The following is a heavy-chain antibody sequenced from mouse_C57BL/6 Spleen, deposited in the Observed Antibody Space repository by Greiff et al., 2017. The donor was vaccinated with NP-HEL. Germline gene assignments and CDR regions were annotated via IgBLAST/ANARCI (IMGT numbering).Heavy chain of an antibody. CDR2: IDPSDSYT. D-gene: IGHD2-3*01. CDR1: GYTFTSYW. Sequence: QVQLKQSGAELVMPGASVKLSCKASGYTFTSYWMHWVKQRPGQGLEWIGEIDPSDSYTNYNQKFKGKSTLTVDKSSSTAYMQLSSLTSEDSAVYYCARGIYDYVAMDYWGQGTSVTVSS. CDR3: ARGIYDYVAMDY. J-gene: IGHJ4*01. V-gene: IGHV1-69*01.